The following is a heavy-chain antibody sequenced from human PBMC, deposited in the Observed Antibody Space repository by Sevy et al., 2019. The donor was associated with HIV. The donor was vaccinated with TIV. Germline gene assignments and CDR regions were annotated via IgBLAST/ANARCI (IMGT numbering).Heavy chain of an antibody. CDR3: AKDSSGYYYYYMDV. D-gene: IGHD3-22*01. Sequence: GGSLRLSCAASGFTFSSYAMSWVRQAPGKGLEWVSAISGSGGTTYYADSVKGRFTISRDNSKTTFYLQMNSLRAEARAVYYCAKDSSGYYYYYMDVWGKGTTVTVSS. J-gene: IGHJ6*03. CDR1: GFTFSSYA. V-gene: IGHV3-23*01. CDR2: ISGSGGTT.